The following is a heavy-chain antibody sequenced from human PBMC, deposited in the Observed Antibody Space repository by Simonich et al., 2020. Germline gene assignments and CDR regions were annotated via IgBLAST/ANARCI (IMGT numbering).Heavy chain of an antibody. CDR1: GCTFTSYG. J-gene: IGHJ4*02. CDR2: SSAENGNT. CDR3: ARASRGTWWYYYFDY. V-gene: IGHV1-18*01. D-gene: IGHD2-15*01. Sequence: QVQLVQSGAEVKKPGASVKVSCKASGCTFTSYGISWVRLAPGQGLEWMGRSSAENGNTNYAQKLQGRVTMTTDTSTSTAYMELRCLRSDDTAVYYCARASRGTWWYYYFDYWGQGTLVTVSS.